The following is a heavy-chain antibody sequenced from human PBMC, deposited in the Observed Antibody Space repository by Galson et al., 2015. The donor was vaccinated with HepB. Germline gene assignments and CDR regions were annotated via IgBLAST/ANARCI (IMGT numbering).Heavy chain of an antibody. V-gene: IGHV3-21*04. D-gene: IGHD3-9*01. CDR1: GFSISGYS. CDR3: TREGGKELRYLQFDV. J-gene: IGHJ4*02. Sequence: SLRLSCAASGFSISGYSMDWVRQAPGKGLEWVASINLGSSYIYYADSMRGRFTISRDNTKNSAFLQMNSLTAEDTAVYYCTREGGKELRYLQFDVWGQGILVTVSS. CDR2: INLGSSYI.